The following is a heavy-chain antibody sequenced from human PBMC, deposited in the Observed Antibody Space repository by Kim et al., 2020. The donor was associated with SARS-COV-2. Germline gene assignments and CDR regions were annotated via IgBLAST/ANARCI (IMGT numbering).Heavy chain of an antibody. CDR1: GFTVSSNY. J-gene: IGHJ6*02. CDR2: IYSGGST. CDR3: ARDVRAGTTPTGYYYYYGMDV. Sequence: GGSLRLSCAASGFTVSSNYMSWVRQAPGKGLEWVSVIYSGGSTYYADSVKGRFTISRDNSKNTLYLQMNSLRAEDTAVYYCARDVRAGTTPTGYYYYYGMDVWGQGTTVTVSS. V-gene: IGHV3-66*02. D-gene: IGHD1-7*01.